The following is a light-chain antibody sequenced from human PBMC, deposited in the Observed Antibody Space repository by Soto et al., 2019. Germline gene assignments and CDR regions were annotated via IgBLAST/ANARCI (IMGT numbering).Light chain of an antibody. CDR1: NSNIGKFN. J-gene: IGLJ1*01. CDR2: STD. V-gene: IGLV1-44*01. CDR3: AAWDDSLSGLYV. Sequence: QSVLTQPPSTSGTPGQRVTISCSGANSNIGKFNVNWFKQLPGTAPKLLIYSTDQRPSGVPDRFSGSKSGTSASLAISDLQTEDEADYYCAAWDDSLSGLYVFGTGTQLTVL.